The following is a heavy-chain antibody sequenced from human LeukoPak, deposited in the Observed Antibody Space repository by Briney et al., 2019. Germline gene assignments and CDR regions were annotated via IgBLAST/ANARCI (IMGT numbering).Heavy chain of an antibody. CDR2: ISGSGGST. D-gene: IGHD1-1*01. J-gene: IGHJ6*03. CDR1: GFTFSSYA. CDR3: AKLEGPLPLYYMDV. Sequence: GGSLGLSCAASGFTFSSYAMSWVRQAPGKGLEWVSAISGSGGSTYYADSVKGRFTISRDNSKNTLHLQMNSLRAEDTAVYYCAKLEGPLPLYYMDVWGKGTTVTVSS. V-gene: IGHV3-23*01.